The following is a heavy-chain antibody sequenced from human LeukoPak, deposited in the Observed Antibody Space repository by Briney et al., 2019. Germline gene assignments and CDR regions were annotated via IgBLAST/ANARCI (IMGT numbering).Heavy chain of an antibody. CDR2: ISTTGDTI. Sequence: GGSLRLSCAASGFSFSAFYMGWIRQAPGKGLECVAYISTTGDTIHYADSVKGRFTISRDNAKRFLYLQMNSLKADDTAMYFCARDAIPLGSSWYNEYFDQWGQGTLVTVSS. D-gene: IGHD6-13*01. CDR3: ARDAIPLGSSWYNEYFDQ. J-gene: IGHJ4*02. V-gene: IGHV3-11*01. CDR1: GFSFSAFY.